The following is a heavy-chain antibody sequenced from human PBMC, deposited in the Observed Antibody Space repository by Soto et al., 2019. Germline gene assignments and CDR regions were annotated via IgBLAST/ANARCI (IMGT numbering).Heavy chain of an antibody. CDR2: IIPIFGAA. Sequence: SVKVSCKASGGTFSNYSINWVRQAPGQGFEWMGGIIPIFGAADYAQKFQGRITITADESTTTAYMELSSLRSEDTAVYYCAPPLGRSPLFDYWGQGTLVTVSS. CDR3: APPLGRSPLFDY. V-gene: IGHV1-69*13. CDR1: GGTFSNYS. J-gene: IGHJ4*02.